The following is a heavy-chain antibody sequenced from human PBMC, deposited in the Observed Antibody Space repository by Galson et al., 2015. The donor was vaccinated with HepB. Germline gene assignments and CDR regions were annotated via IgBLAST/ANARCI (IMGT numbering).Heavy chain of an antibody. CDR1: GFTFSDNY. Sequence: SLRLSCAASGFTFSDNYMSWIRQAPGKGLEWVSYISSFNVFTNYADSVKGRFTISRDNAKNSLYLQMNSLRAEDTAVYYCARAYESNYYFDYWGQGTLVTVSS. CDR2: ISSFNVFT. V-gene: IGHV3-11*05. D-gene: IGHD3-22*01. CDR3: ARAYESNYYFDY. J-gene: IGHJ4*02.